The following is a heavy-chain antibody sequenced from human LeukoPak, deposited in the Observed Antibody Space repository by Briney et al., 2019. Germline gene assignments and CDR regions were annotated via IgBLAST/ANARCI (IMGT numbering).Heavy chain of an antibody. Sequence: SETLSLTCTVSGASFRGYYWSWIRQSPGRGLEWVGCIYYGANNQYNPSLTSPLSIPVDTSKNHFSLKLSSVTAADTAVYYCAMIPPGYRNGFAYWGQGTLVTVS. CDR1: GASFRGYY. V-gene: IGHV4-59*08. CDR3: AMIPPGYRNGFAY. CDR2: IYYGANN. J-gene: IGHJ4*02. D-gene: IGHD5-18*01.